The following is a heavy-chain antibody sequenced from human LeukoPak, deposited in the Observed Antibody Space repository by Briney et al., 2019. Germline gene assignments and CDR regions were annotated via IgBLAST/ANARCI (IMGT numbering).Heavy chain of an antibody. CDR1: GGSVSSGSYY. V-gene: IGHV4-61*01. CDR2: IYYSGST. J-gene: IGHJ3*02. CDR3: ARDLSSSSYDAFDI. Sequence: SETLSLTCTVSGGSVSSGSYYWSWIRQPPGKGLEWIRYIYYSGSTNYNPSLKSRVTISVDTSKNQFSLKLSSVTAADTAVYYCARDLSSSSYDAFDIWGQGTMVTVSS. D-gene: IGHD6-6*01.